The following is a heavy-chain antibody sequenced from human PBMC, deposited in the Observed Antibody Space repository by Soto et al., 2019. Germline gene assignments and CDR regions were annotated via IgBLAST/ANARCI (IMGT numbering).Heavy chain of an antibody. J-gene: IGHJ4*02. V-gene: IGHV3-53*04. Sequence: GESLKISCAASVFTVSSNYMSWVRQAPGKGLEWVSVIYSGGSTYYADSVKGRFTISRHNSKNTLYLQMNSLRAEDTAVYYCARVGRYYYDSSGYYFDYWGQGTLVTVSS. CDR2: IYSGGST. CDR1: VFTVSSNY. D-gene: IGHD3-22*01. CDR3: ARVGRYYYDSSGYYFDY.